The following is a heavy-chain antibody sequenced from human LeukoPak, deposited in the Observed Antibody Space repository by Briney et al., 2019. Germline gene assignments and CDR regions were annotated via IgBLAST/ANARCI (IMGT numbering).Heavy chain of an antibody. D-gene: IGHD6-6*01. CDR3: ARESEYSSKLGYGMDV. J-gene: IGHJ6*02. Sequence: PGGSLRLSCAASGFTFSSYSMNWVRQAPGKGLEWVSYISSSSSTIYYADSVKGRFTISRDNAKNSLYLQMNSLRAEDTAVYYCARESEYSSKLGYGMDVWGQGTTVTVSS. CDR1: GFTFSSYS. V-gene: IGHV3-48*01. CDR2: ISSSSSTI.